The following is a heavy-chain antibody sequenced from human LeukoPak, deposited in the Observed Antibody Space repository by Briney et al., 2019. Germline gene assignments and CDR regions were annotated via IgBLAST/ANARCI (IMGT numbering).Heavy chain of an antibody. Sequence: PSETLSLTCTVSGGSISSYYWSWIWQPPGKGLEWIGYIYYSGSTYYNPSLKSRVTIPVETSKNQFSLKLSSVTAADTAVYYCARASSAGWWFDPWGQGTLVTVSS. J-gene: IGHJ5*02. CDR3: ARASSAGWWFDP. V-gene: IGHV4-59*08. CDR2: IYYSGST. D-gene: IGHD6-13*01. CDR1: GGSISSYY.